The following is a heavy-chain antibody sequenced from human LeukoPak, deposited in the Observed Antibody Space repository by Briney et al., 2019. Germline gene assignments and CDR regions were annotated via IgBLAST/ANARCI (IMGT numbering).Heavy chain of an antibody. CDR3: AKGYCTSTTCYDAGDWFDL. D-gene: IGHD2-2*01. CDR1: GFTFSSYS. CDR2: ISSSSSYI. V-gene: IGHV3-21*01. Sequence: GGSLRLSCAAPGFTFSSYSMNWVRQAPGKGLEWVSSISSSSSYIYYADSVKGRFTISRDNAKNSLYLQMNSLRAEDTAVYYCAKGYCTSTTCYDAGDWFDLWGQGTLVTVSS. J-gene: IGHJ5*02.